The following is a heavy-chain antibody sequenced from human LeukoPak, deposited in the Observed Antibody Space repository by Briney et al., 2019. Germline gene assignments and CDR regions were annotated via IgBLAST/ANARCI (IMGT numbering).Heavy chain of an antibody. Sequence: SETLSLTCTISGVSIISNDYYWGWIRQPPGKGLVCIGSIYFDGTTYYNPSLKSRASMSVDTSKNQFSLNLNSATAADTAVYYCARHRRFCNKASCFSLNWFDPWGQGTLVTVSS. V-gene: IGHV4-39*01. CDR2: IYFDGTT. D-gene: IGHD2/OR15-2a*01. CDR1: GVSIISNDYY. CDR3: ARHRRFCNKASCFSLNWFDP. J-gene: IGHJ5*02.